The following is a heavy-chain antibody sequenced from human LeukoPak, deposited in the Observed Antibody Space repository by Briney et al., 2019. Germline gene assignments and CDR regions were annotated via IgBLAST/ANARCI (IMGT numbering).Heavy chain of an antibody. J-gene: IGHJ4*02. D-gene: IGHD3-3*01. Sequence: VASVKVSCKASGGTFSSYAISWVRQAPGQGLEWMGGIIPIFGTANYAQKFQGRVTITADESTSTAYMELSSLRSEDTAVYYCARGDFWSGYYPLVDYWGQGTLVTVSS. CDR1: GGTFSSYA. CDR3: ARGDFWSGYYPLVDY. V-gene: IGHV1-69*13. CDR2: IIPIFGTA.